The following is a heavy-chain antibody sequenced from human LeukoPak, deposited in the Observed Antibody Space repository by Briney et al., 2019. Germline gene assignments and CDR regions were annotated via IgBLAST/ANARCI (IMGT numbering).Heavy chain of an antibody. CDR3: ARDKIVGPTYFDY. CDR2: IRYDGSNK. Sequence: GGSLRLSCAASGFTFSSYGMHWVRQAPGKGLEWVAFIRYDGSNKYYADSVKGRFTISRDNSKNTLYLQMNSLRAEDTAVYYCARDKIVGPTYFDYWGQGTLVTVSS. D-gene: IGHD1-26*01. V-gene: IGHV3-30*02. CDR1: GFTFSSYG. J-gene: IGHJ4*02.